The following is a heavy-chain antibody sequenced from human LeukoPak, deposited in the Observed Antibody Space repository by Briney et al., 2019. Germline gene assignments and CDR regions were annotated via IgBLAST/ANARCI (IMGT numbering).Heavy chain of an antibody. D-gene: IGHD2/OR15-2a*01. Sequence: GGSLRLSCAASGFTFSSYGMHWVRQAPGKGLEWVAVISYDGSNKYYADSVKGRFTISRDNSKNTLYLQMNSLRAEDTAVYYCAKVGPSPPRAGPDEYFDSDYWGQGTLVTVSS. V-gene: IGHV3-30*18. J-gene: IGHJ4*02. CDR3: AKVGPSPPRAGPDEYFDSDY. CDR2: ISYDGSNK. CDR1: GFTFSSYG.